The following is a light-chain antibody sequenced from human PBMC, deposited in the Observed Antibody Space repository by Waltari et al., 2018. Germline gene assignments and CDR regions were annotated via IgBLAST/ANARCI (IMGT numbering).Light chain of an antibody. J-gene: IGLJ3*02. CDR1: AFNIGDTV. Sequence: QSVLTQPPSASGPPGQGVTISCSGGAFNIGDTVVNWFQQGPGKAPKLLIYWVERLPAGVPDRVSGSKSGTSAALAISGLQSEDEADDYCAAWDDSLNGRWVCGGGTKVTVL. CDR2: WVE. V-gene: IGLV1-44*01. CDR3: AAWDDSLNGRWV.